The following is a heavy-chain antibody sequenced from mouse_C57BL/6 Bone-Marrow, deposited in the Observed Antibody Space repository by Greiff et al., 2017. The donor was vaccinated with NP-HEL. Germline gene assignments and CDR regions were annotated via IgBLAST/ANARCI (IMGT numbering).Heavy chain of an antibody. CDR3: AGAQDYVYAMDY. J-gene: IGHJ4*01. V-gene: IGHV1-64*01. CDR1: GYTFTSYW. Sequence: QVQLQQPGAELVKPGASVKLSCKASGYTFTSYWMHWVKQRPGQGLEWIGMIHPNSGSTNYNEKFKSKATLTVDKSSSTAYMQLSSLTSEDAAVYYCAGAQDYVYAMDYWGQGTSVTVSS. CDR2: IHPNSGST. D-gene: IGHD2-4*01.